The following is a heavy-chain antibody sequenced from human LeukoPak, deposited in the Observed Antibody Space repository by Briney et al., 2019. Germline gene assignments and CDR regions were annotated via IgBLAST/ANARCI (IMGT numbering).Heavy chain of an antibody. D-gene: IGHD1-26*01. CDR3: AKKVVVGATSPYSDFQD. CDR1: GFTFSSYA. CDR2: ISGSGVTT. J-gene: IGHJ1*01. Sequence: GGSLRLSCVASGFTFSSYAMSWVRQAPGKGLEWVSAISGSGVTTHYAGSVKGRFSISRDNSKITLYLQMNSLRAEDTALYYCAKKVVVGATSPYSDFQDWGQGTLVTVSS. V-gene: IGHV3-23*01.